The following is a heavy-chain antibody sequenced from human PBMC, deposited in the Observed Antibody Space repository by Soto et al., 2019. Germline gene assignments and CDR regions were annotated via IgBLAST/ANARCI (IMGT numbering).Heavy chain of an antibody. Sequence: QITLKESGPTLVKPTQTLTLTCTFSGFSLSTSGVGVGWIRQPPGKALEWVALIYWDDAKEYSPSLKSRPTTTKDTSKNQVALTMTNMDPVDTATYYCPHKGGGDRILDYWGQGTLVTVSS. D-gene: IGHD3-16*01. V-gene: IGHV2-5*02. CDR2: IYWDDAK. CDR1: GFSLSTSGVG. J-gene: IGHJ4*02. CDR3: PHKGGGDRILDY.